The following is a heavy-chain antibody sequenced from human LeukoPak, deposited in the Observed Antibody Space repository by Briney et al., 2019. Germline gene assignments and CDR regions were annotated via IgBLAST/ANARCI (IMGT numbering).Heavy chain of an antibody. D-gene: IGHD3-22*01. CDR3: XRXLYXXXSSGHXYSRFDY. Sequence: PSETLSLTCTVSGGSISSYYWSWIRQPPGKGLEWIGNIYYSGSTNYNPSLKSRATISVDTSKNQFSLKLSSVTAADTAVYYCXRXLYXXXSSGHXYSRFDYWGQGALVTVSS. V-gene: IGHV4-59*04. J-gene: IGHJ4*02. CDR1: GGSISSYY. CDR2: IYYSGST.